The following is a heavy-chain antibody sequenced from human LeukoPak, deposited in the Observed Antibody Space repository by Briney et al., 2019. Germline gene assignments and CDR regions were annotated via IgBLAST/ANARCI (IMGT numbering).Heavy chain of an antibody. D-gene: IGHD5-18*01. V-gene: IGHV4-30-4*01. CDR3: ARGYSYDYYFDY. CDR2: IYYSGST. Sequence: SETLSLTCTVSGGSISSGDYYWSWIRQPPGKGLEWIGYIYYSGSTYYNPSLKSRVTISVDTSKNQFSLTLMSVTAADTAVYYCARGYSYDYYFDYWGQGTLVTVSA. CDR1: GGSISSGDYY. J-gene: IGHJ4*02.